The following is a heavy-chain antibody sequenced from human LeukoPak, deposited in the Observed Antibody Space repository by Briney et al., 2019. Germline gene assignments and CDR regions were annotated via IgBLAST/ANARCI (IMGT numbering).Heavy chain of an antibody. Sequence: SETLSLTCTVSGGSISSSSYYWGWIRQPPGKGLEWIGSIYYSGSTYYNPSLKSRVTISVDTSKNQFSLKLSSVTAADTAVCYCARRPYDFWSGIYYYYGMDVWGQGTTVTVSS. CDR2: IYYSGST. V-gene: IGHV4-39*01. CDR3: ARRPYDFWSGIYYYYGMDV. J-gene: IGHJ6*02. D-gene: IGHD3-3*01. CDR1: GGSISSSSYY.